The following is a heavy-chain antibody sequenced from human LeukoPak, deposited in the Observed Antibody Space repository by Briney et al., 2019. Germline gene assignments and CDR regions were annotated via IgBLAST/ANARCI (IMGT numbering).Heavy chain of an antibody. D-gene: IGHD1-26*01. J-gene: IGHJ6*02. Sequence: PGGSLRLSCTASGFTFSSYAMSWVRQAPGKGLEWVSAISGSGGSTYYADSVKGRFTISRDNSKNTLYLQMNSLRAEDTAVYYCAKDDGSYSGMDVWGQGTTVTVSS. CDR3: AKDDGSYSGMDV. CDR1: GFTFSSYA. V-gene: IGHV3-23*01. CDR2: ISGSGGST.